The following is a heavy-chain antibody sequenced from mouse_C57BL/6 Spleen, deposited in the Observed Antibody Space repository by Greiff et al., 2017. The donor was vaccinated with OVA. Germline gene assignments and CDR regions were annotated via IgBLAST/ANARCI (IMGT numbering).Heavy chain of an antibody. Sequence: EVKLMESEGGLVQPGSSMKLSCTASGFTFSDYYMAWVRQVPEKGLEWVANINYDGSSPYYLDSLKSRFILSSASAKSILYLQMSSLKSEDTATYYCARDPIYYEYDDWYFDVWGTGTTVTVSS. CDR1: GFTFSDYY. J-gene: IGHJ1*03. CDR3: ARDPIYYEYDDWYFDV. D-gene: IGHD2-4*01. V-gene: IGHV5-16*01. CDR2: INYDGSSP.